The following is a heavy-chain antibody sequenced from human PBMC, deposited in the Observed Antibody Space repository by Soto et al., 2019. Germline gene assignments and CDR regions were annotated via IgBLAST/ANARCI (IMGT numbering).Heavy chain of an antibody. Sequence: GGSLRLSCAASGFTFSSYGMHWVRQAPGKGLEWVAVISYDGSNKYYADSVKGRFTISRDNSKNTLYLQMNSLRAEDTAVYYCAKGLKLDYDILTGYYDYYGMDVWGQGTTVTVSS. J-gene: IGHJ6*02. CDR1: GFTFSSYG. D-gene: IGHD3-9*01. CDR3: AKGLKLDYDILTGYYDYYGMDV. V-gene: IGHV3-30*18. CDR2: ISYDGSNK.